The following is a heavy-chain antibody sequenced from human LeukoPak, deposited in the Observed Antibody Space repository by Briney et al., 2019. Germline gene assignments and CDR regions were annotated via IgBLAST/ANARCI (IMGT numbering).Heavy chain of an antibody. CDR2: ISASGTLT. Sequence: GGSLRLSCAASGFSFSSYEMNWVRQAPGKGLEWISYISASGTLTHYADSVEGRFTISRDNAKNSLYLQMNSLRAEDTAVYYCARVGNTGLLIDYWGQGTLVTVSS. CDR3: ARVGNTGLLIDY. D-gene: IGHD3-22*01. J-gene: IGHJ4*02. V-gene: IGHV3-48*03. CDR1: GFSFSSYE.